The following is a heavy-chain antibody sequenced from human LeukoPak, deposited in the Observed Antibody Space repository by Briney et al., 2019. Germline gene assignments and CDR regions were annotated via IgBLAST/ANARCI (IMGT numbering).Heavy chain of an antibody. Sequence: KTSETLSLTCTVSGGSISGYSWSWIRQPAGKGLEWIGHIYSSGSTNYNPSLKNRVTMSVDTSKNQFSLKVSSVTAADTAVYYCAREYSSSGDYWDQGTLVTVSS. J-gene: IGHJ4*02. D-gene: IGHD6-6*01. CDR2: IYSSGST. CDR3: AREYSSSGDY. CDR1: GGSISGYS. V-gene: IGHV4-4*07.